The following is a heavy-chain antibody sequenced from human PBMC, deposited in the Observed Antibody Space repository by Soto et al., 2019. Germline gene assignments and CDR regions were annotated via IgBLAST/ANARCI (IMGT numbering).Heavy chain of an antibody. CDR3: VVNLHYDTFDI. V-gene: IGHV3-23*01. Sequence: EVQLLESGGGLVQPGRSLRLSCAASGFTFNIYSMSWVHQAPGKGLEFVSTVANDGVTTYYADSVKGRFTISRDNSRNMVFLQMNSLRAEDTAVYHCVVNLHYDTFDIWGQGTMVTASS. CDR2: VANDGVTT. CDR1: GFTFNIYS. J-gene: IGHJ3*02.